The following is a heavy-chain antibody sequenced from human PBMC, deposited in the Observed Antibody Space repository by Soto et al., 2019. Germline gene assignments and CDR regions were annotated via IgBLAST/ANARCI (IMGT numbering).Heavy chain of an antibody. V-gene: IGHV1-18*01. J-gene: IGHJ5*02. Sequence: ASVKVSCKASGYTFTSYGISWVRQAPGQGLEWMGWISAYNGNTNYAQKLQGRVTMTTDTSTSTAYMELRSLRSDDTAVYYCALTYYDFWSGYFRPNWFDPWGQGTLVTVSS. CDR1: GYTFTSYG. D-gene: IGHD3-3*01. CDR3: ALTYYDFWSGYFRPNWFDP. CDR2: ISAYNGNT.